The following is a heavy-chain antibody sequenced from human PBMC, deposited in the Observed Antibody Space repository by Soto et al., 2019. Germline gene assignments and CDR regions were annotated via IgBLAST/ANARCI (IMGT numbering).Heavy chain of an antibody. CDR2: IIPILGIA. V-gene: IGHV1-69*04. CDR1: GGTFSSYT. Sequence: SVKVSCKASGGTFSSYTISWVRQAPGQGLEWMGRIIPILGIANYAQKFQGRVTITADESTSTAYMELSSLRSEDTAVYYCARETYYHDSSGYYYVPYFDYWGQGTLVTVSS. D-gene: IGHD3-22*01. CDR3: ARETYYHDSSGYYYVPYFDY. J-gene: IGHJ4*02.